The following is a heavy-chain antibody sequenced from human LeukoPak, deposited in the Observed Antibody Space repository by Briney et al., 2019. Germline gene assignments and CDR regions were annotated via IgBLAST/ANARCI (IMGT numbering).Heavy chain of an antibody. Sequence: SVKVSCKASGGTFSSYAISWVRQAPGQALEWMGGIIPIVGTANYAQKFQGRVTITADESTSTAYMELSSLRSEDTAVYYCASGYCSSTSCYYYYGMDVWGQGTTVTVSS. CDR3: ASGYCSSTSCYYYYGMDV. J-gene: IGHJ6*02. V-gene: IGHV1-69*13. CDR2: IIPIVGTA. CDR1: GGTFSSYA. D-gene: IGHD2-2*01.